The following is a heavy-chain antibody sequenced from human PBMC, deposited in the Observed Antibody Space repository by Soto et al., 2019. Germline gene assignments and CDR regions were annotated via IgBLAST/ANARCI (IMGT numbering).Heavy chain of an antibody. V-gene: IGHV3-7*01. CDR1: GFTFSSYW. CDR3: AREVPAAPSRGPYYYGMDV. Sequence: EVQLVESGGGLVQPGGSLRLSCEASGFTFSSYWMSWVRQAPGKGLEWVANIKHDGSDKYYVGSVKGRFTISRDNAKNSRYLQMNSLTDEATAVYSCAREVPAAPSRGPYYYGMDVWGHGTTVTVSS. D-gene: IGHD2-2*01. J-gene: IGHJ6*02. CDR2: IKHDGSDK.